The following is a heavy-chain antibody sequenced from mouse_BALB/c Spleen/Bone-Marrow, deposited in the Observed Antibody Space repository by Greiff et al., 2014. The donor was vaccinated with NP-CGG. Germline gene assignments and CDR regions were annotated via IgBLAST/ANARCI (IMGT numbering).Heavy chain of an antibody. V-gene: IGHV4-1*02. D-gene: IGHD2-3*01. CDR1: GFDFSRYW. Sequence: EVMLVESGGGLVQPGGSLKLSCAASGFDFSRYWMRWVRQAPGKGLQWIGEINPESNTINYTPSLKDKFIISRDNAKNTLFLQMSKVRSEDTALYCCARPGYYGWLAYWGQGTLVTVSA. CDR3: ARPGYYGWLAY. J-gene: IGHJ3*01. CDR2: INPESNTI.